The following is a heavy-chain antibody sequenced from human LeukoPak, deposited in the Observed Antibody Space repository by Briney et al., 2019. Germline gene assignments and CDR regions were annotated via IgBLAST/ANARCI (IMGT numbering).Heavy chain of an antibody. CDR1: GFTFSSYT. Sequence: GGCLRLSCTASGFTFSSYTMTSVRQAPGKGLEWVSTITTGDGNTYYADSVKGRFTVSRDDSKNTLYLQMNSLRAEDTAVYYCAKDGGLWVSAHWGDSWGRGTLVTVSS. D-gene: IGHD7-27*01. V-gene: IGHV3-23*01. J-gene: IGHJ4*02. CDR3: AKDGGLWVSAHWGDS. CDR2: ITTGDGNT.